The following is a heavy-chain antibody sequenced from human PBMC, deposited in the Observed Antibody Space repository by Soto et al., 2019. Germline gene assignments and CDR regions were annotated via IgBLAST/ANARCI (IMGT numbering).Heavy chain of an antibody. D-gene: IGHD3-22*01. CDR3: ARQIYDSDTDPNFQYYFDS. CDR2: IDPSDSQT. CDR1: GYSFAGYW. J-gene: IGHJ4*02. V-gene: IGHV5-10-1*01. Sequence: GESLKISCKGSGYSFAGYWITWVRQKPGKGLEWMGRIDPSDSQTYYSPSFRGHVTISVTKSITTVFLQWSSLRASDTAMYYCARQIYDSDTDPNFQYYFDSWGQGTPVTVSS.